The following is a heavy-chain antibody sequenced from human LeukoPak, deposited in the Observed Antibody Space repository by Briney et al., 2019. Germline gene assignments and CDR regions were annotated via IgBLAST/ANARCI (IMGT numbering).Heavy chain of an antibody. J-gene: IGHJ5*02. Sequence: SETLSLTCTVSGGSISSYYWSWIRQPPGKGLEWIGYIYYSGSTNYNPSLKSRVTISVDTSKNQFSLKLTSVTAADTAVYYYARDSSALASWFDPWGQGTLVTVSS. CDR1: GGSISSYY. V-gene: IGHV4-59*01. CDR3: ARDSSALASWFDP. D-gene: IGHD6-19*01. CDR2: IYYSGST.